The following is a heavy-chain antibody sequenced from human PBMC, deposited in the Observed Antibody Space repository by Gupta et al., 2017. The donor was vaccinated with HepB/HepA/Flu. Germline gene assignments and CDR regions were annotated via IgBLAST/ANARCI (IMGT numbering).Heavy chain of an antibody. CDR1: GYTFTGYY. CDR3: ARAPSTGSEADNWFDP. CDR2: INPNSGGT. J-gene: IGHJ5*02. Sequence: QVQLVQSGAEVKKPGASVKVPCKASGYTFTGYYMPLVRQAPGQGLEWMGWINPNSGGTNYAQKFQGWVTMTRDTSISTAYMELSRLRSDDTAVYYCARAPSTGSEADNWFDPWGQGTLVTVSS. V-gene: IGHV1-2*04.